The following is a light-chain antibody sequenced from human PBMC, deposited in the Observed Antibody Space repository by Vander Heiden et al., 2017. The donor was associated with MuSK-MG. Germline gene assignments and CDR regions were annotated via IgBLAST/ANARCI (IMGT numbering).Light chain of an antibody. CDR2: AAA. CDR3: QQDVSTPPT. CDR1: QGISNS. Sequence: DIQMTQSPSFLSASLRDRVTITCRASQGISNSVAWYQQKPGKAPKLLLYAAARLESGVPSRFSGSGSGTEYTLTISRLQPEDLATYYCQQDVSTPPTFGQGTKMEIK. V-gene: IGKV1-NL1*01. J-gene: IGKJ2*01.